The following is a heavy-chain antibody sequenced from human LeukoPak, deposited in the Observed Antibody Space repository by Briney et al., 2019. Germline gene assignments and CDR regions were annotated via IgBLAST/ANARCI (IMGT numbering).Heavy chain of an antibody. Sequence: SQTLSLTCTVSGGSISSGSYYWSWIRQPAGKGLEWIGRIYTSGSTNYNPSLKSRVTISVDTSKNQFSLKLSSVTAADTAVYYCARDPIGPYYFDYWGQGTLVTVSS. CDR1: GGSISSGSYY. J-gene: IGHJ4*02. V-gene: IGHV4-61*02. CDR3: ARDPIGPYYFDY. CDR2: IYTSGST.